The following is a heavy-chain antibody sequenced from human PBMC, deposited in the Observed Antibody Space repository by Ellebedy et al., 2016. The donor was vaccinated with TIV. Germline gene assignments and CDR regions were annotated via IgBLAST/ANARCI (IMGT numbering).Heavy chain of an antibody. Sequence: SVKVSXXASGGTFSSYAISWVRQAPGQGLEWMGGIIPIFGTANYAQKFQGRVTITADESTSTAYMELSSLRSEDTAVYYCARDRYAQQWPENWFDPWGQGTLVTVSS. CDR3: ARDRYAQQWPENWFDP. J-gene: IGHJ5*02. CDR2: IIPIFGTA. V-gene: IGHV1-69*13. CDR1: GGTFSSYA. D-gene: IGHD6-19*01.